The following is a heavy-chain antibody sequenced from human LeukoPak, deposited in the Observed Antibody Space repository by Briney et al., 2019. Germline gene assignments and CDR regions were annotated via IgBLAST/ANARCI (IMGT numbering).Heavy chain of an antibody. CDR3: AKGDSGLAFDH. CDR2: IFSGGST. V-gene: IGHV3-53*01. Sequence: PGGSLRLSCVASGFTVSSNYMSWVRQAPGKGLEWVSAIFSGGSTFYADSVTGRFTISRDNSKNTVYLEMNSLRAEDTAVYYCAKGDSGLAFDHWGQGTLVTVSS. J-gene: IGHJ4*02. CDR1: GFTVSSNY.